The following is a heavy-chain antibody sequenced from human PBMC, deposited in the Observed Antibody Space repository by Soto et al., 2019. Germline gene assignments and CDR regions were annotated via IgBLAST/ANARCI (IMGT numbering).Heavy chain of an antibody. V-gene: IGHV4-61*01. CDR2: FYYSGST. CDR3: AREGRMGTFDY. Sequence: SETLSLTCTVSGGSVSGGSYFWSWVRQPPGKGLEWIGYFYYSGSTKHNPSLKSRVTILEDTSKNQFSLKLNSVTAADTAVYYCAREGRMGTFDYWGQGALVTVS. CDR1: GGSVSGGSYF. D-gene: IGHD1-1*01. J-gene: IGHJ4*02.